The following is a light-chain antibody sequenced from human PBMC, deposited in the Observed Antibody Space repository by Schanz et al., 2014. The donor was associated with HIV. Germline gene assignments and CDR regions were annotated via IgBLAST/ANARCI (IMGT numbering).Light chain of an antibody. Sequence: DIPMTQSPSTLYSSFFALLRIPCLSSQSISGWLAWYQQKPGEAPNLLISEASTLDSGVPSRFSGSGSGTEFTLSISSLQSDDFATYYCLQYNDDVYTFGQGTKLEIK. J-gene: IGKJ2*01. V-gene: IGKV1-5*03. CDR1: QSISGW. CDR2: EAS. CDR3: LQYNDDVYT.